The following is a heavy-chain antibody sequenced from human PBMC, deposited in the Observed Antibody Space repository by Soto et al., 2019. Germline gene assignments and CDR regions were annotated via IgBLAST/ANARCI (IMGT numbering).Heavy chain of an antibody. V-gene: IGHV1-8*01. J-gene: IGHJ3*02. CDR2: MNPNSGNT. CDR1: GYTFTSYD. CDR3: ARPCISTSCYGAFDI. D-gene: IGHD2-2*01. Sequence: QVQLVQSGAEVKKPGASVKVSCKASGYTFTSYDINWVRQATGQGLEWMGWMNPNSGNTGYAQKCQGRVTMXXNXSXTTAYMELSSLRSEDTAVYYCARPCISTSCYGAFDIWGQGTMVTVSS.